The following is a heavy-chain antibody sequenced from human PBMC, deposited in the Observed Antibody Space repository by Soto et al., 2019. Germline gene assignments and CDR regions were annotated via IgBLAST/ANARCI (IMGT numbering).Heavy chain of an antibody. CDR2: IYYSGST. D-gene: IGHD5-12*01. V-gene: IGHV4-61*01. Sequence: QVQLQESGPGLVKPSETLSLTCTVSGGSVSSGSYYWSWIRQPPGKGLEWIGYIYYSGSTNYNPSLKRRVTISVDTSKNQFSLKLSSVTAADTAVYYCARKWLPSLKGAFDIWGQGTMVTVSS. J-gene: IGHJ3*02. CDR1: GGSVSSGSYY. CDR3: ARKWLPSLKGAFDI.